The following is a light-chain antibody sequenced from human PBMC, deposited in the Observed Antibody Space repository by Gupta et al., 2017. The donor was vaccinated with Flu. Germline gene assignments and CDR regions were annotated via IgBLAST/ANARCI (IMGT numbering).Light chain of an antibody. J-gene: IGKJ2*01. CDR1: QGISRW. CDR3: QQANSFPYT. V-gene: IGKV1-12*01. Sequence: GDRVTITCRARQGISRWLAWYQQKPGKDHKLLIYAASSLQSGVPSRFSGSGSGTDFTLTISSLQPEDFATYYCQQANSFPYTFGQGTKLEIK. CDR2: AAS.